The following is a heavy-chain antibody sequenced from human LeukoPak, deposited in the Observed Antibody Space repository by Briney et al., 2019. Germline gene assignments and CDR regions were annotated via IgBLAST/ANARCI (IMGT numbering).Heavy chain of an antibody. Sequence: PGGSLRLSCAASGFTLSYYWMTWIRQAPGKGPEWVANINRDGSERYYAGSVKGRFTISRDNAKNSLYLQINNLRTDDTAVYFCARGGSDSSNYWLYWGPGTLVTVSS. D-gene: IGHD5-24*01. J-gene: IGHJ4*02. V-gene: IGHV3-7*04. CDR3: ARGGSDSSNYWLY. CDR1: GFTLSYYW. CDR2: INRDGSER.